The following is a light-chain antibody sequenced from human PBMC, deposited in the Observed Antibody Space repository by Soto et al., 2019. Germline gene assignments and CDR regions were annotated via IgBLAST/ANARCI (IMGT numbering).Light chain of an antibody. V-gene: IGLV4-60*03. Sequence: QLVLTQSSSAWASPESWGKLTCTLTSGHSSNIIAWHQQQPGEARRYLMKLEGSGSYNKGSGVHDRFSGASSGADRYLTISNLQSYDEAEYYCETGDSTSRVFGRGTKLTVL. CDR1: SGHSSNI. J-gene: IGLJ3*02. CDR3: ETGDSTSRV. CDR2: LEGSGSY.